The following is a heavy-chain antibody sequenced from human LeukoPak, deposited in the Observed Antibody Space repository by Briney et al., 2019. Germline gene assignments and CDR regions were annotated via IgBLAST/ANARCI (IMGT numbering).Heavy chain of an antibody. Sequence: SETLSLTCTVSGGSISSSSYYWGWVRQPPGKGLEWIGSIYYSGSTYYNPSLKSRVTISVDTSKNQFSLKLSSVTAADTAVYYCARIYTAMVSAAASDAFDIWGQGTMVTVSS. CDR2: IYYSGST. J-gene: IGHJ3*02. V-gene: IGHV4-39*07. CDR1: GGSISSSSYY. D-gene: IGHD5-18*01. CDR3: ARIYTAMVSAAASDAFDI.